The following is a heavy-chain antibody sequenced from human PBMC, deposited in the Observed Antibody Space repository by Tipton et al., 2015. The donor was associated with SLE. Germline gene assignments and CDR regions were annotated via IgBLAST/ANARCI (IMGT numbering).Heavy chain of an antibody. J-gene: IGHJ3*02. V-gene: IGHV3-21*01. CDR2: ISSDGTTI. CDR3: ARRRWTSHLGLPLDI. D-gene: IGHD3/OR15-3a*01. Sequence: SLRLSCTASGFTFNTYSMKWVRQAPGKGLEWLSSISSDGTTIFYADSVKGRFTISRDNAKNSLFLQMDSLRAEDTAVYFCARRRWTSHLGLPLDIWGQGTMVTVSS. CDR1: GFTFNTYS.